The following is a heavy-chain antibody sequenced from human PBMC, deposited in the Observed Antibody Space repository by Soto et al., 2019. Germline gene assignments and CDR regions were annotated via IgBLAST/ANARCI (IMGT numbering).Heavy chain of an antibody. D-gene: IGHD3-22*01. Sequence: GGSLRLSCAASGFIFSRYEIHWVRQATGKGLEWVSAIGTAGDTYYRGSVKGRFTISRENAKNSLYLQMNSLRAGDTAVYYCARGYYDSSGYYRFFDYWGQGTLVTV. J-gene: IGHJ4*02. V-gene: IGHV3-13*01. CDR3: ARGYYDSSGYYRFFDY. CDR2: IGTAGDT. CDR1: GFIFSRYE.